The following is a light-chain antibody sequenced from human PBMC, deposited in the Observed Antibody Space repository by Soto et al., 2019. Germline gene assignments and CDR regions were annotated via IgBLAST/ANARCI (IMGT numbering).Light chain of an antibody. Sequence: DIQMTQSPSTLSASVGDRVTITCRASQSLSSWLAWYQQKPGKAPKSLIYKASSLESGVPSRFSSSGSGTEFTLTISSLQPDDFATYYCQQYLSYPITFGQGTRLEIK. V-gene: IGKV1-5*03. J-gene: IGKJ5*01. CDR3: QQYLSYPIT. CDR1: QSLSSW. CDR2: KAS.